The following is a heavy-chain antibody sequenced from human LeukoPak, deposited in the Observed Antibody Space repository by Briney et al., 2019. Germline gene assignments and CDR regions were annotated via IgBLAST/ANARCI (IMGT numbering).Heavy chain of an antibody. V-gene: IGHV1-18*01. D-gene: IGHD3-3*01. J-gene: IGHJ4*02. CDR1: GYTFTSYG. CDR2: ISAYNGNT. CDR3: ARDPPTPYYDFWSGYYREDY. Sequence: GASVKVSCKASGYTFTSYGISWVRRAPGQRLEWMGWISAYNGNTNYAQKLQGRVTMTTDTSTSAAYMELRSLRSDDTAVYYCARDPPTPYYDFWSGYYREDYWGQGTLVTVSS.